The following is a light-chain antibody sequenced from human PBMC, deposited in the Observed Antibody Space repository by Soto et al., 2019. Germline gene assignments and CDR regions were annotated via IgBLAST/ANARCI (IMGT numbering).Light chain of an antibody. CDR3: VSYTASTTYV. CDR1: SSDVGGSNF. Sequence: QSVLTQPASVSDSPGQSITITCIGTSSDVGGSNFVSWYQQHTGKPPKLIIYDVANRPSGVSNRFSGSKSGSTASLIISRLQTDDEADYYCVSYTASTTYVFGTGTK. V-gene: IGLV2-14*03. CDR2: DVA. J-gene: IGLJ1*01.